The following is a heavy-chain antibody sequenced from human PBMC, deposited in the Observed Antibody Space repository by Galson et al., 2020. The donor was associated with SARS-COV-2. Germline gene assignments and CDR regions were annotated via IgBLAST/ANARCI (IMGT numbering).Heavy chain of an antibody. CDR3: AKEVPMTGRTDEYFQH. J-gene: IGHJ1*01. CDR2: IRGSGDTT. CDR1: GFTFSNCP. V-gene: IGHV3-23*01. Sequence: GGSLRLSCAASGFTFSNCPMSWVHQAPGQGLEWVSEIRGSGDTTYYADSVKGRFTIYRDTSKNTLYLQMNSLRAEDTATYYCAKEVPMTGRTDEYFQHWGQGTLVTVSS. D-gene: IGHD3-9*01.